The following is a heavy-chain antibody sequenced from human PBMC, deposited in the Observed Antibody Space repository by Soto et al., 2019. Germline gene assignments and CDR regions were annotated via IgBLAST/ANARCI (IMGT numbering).Heavy chain of an antibody. J-gene: IGHJ6*02. V-gene: IGHV1-69*13. CDR2: IIPIFGTA. D-gene: IGHD5-18*01. Sequence: SVKVSCKASGGTFSSYAISWVRQAPGQGLEWMGGIIPIFGTANYAQKFQGRVTITADESTSTAYMELSSLRSEDTAVYYCARETRGYSYGSPLYYYYGMDVWGQGTTVTVSS. CDR1: GGTFSSYA. CDR3: ARETRGYSYGSPLYYYYGMDV.